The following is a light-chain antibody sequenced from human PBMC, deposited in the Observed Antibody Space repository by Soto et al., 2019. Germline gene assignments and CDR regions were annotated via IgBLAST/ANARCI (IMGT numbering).Light chain of an antibody. CDR1: QNINTD. CDR3: QQYSTLWT. Sequence: DIQMTHSPSSVSASAGYRFTITCRASQNINTDLAWYQQKPGKVPNLLIYHASSLVTGIPSRFSGSGSGTEFTLTISSLQPDDFAAYYCQQYSTLWTLGQGTKVDIK. V-gene: IGKV1-5*01. CDR2: HAS. J-gene: IGKJ1*01.